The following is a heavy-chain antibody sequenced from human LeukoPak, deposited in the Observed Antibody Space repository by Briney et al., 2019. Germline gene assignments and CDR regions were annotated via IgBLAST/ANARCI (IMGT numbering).Heavy chain of an antibody. V-gene: IGHV4-59*01. D-gene: IGHD2-15*01. CDR1: GDSISNYY. CDR3: ARETCSGGSCFQFDF. Sequence: SQTLSLTCTVSGDSISNYYWSWIRQSPGKGLEWIGYIYYSGSTNYNPSLKSRVTISVDTSKNQFSLKLSSVTAADTAVYYCARETCSGGSCFQFDFWGQGTLVTVSS. CDR2: IYYSGST. J-gene: IGHJ4*02.